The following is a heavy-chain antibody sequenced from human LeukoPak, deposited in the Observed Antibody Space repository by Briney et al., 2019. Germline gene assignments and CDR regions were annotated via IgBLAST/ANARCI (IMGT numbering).Heavy chain of an antibody. V-gene: IGHV3-33*01. Sequence: PGGSLRLSCAASGFTFSSYGMHWVRQAPGKGLEWVAVIWYDGSNKYYADSVKGRFTISRDNSKNTLYLQLNSLRAEDTAVYYCARDKGYGGNSDKPAGLDYWGQGTLVTVSS. J-gene: IGHJ4*02. CDR2: IWYDGSNK. D-gene: IGHD4-23*01. CDR3: ARDKGYGGNSDKPAGLDY. CDR1: GFTFSSYG.